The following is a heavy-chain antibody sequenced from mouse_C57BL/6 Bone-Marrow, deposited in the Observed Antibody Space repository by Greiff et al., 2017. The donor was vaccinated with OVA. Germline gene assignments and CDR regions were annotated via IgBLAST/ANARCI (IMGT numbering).Heavy chain of an antibody. J-gene: IGHJ4*01. D-gene: IGHD2-1*01. CDR2: IDPENGDT. CDR3: TLTDPYGNTDY. Sequence: EVQLQQSGAELVRPGASVKLSCTASGFNITDDYMHWVKQRPEQGLEWIGWIDPENGDTEYASKFQGKATITADTSSNTAYLQLSSLTSEDTAVYYCTLTDPYGNTDYWGQGTSVTVSS. V-gene: IGHV14-4*01. CDR1: GFNITDDY.